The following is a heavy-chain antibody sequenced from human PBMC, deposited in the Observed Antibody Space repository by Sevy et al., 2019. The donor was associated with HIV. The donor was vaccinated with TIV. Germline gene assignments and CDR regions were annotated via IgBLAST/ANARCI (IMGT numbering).Heavy chain of an antibody. V-gene: IGHV4-30-2*01. D-gene: IGHD2-15*01. CDR2: IYHSGST. CDR1: GGSISSGGYS. J-gene: IGHJ4*02. Sequence: SETLSLTCAVSGGSISSGGYSWSWIRQPPGKGLEWIGYIYHSGSTNYNPSLKSRVTISVDRSKNQFSLKLSSVTAADTAVYYCARSVYCSGGSCYSTIYYFDYWGQGTLVTVSS. CDR3: ARSVYCSGGSCYSTIYYFDY.